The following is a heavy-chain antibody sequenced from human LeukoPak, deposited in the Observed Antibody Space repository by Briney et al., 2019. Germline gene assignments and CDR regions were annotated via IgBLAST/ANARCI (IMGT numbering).Heavy chain of an antibody. D-gene: IGHD2-21*01. V-gene: IGHV4-38-2*02. CDR1: GYSISSGYY. CDR3: ARTLWQEVSD. J-gene: IGHJ4*02. Sequence: SETLSLTCTVSGYSISSGYYWGWIRQPPGKGLEWIGSIYHSGNTYYNPSLKSRVTISVDTSKNQFSLKLNSVTAADTAVYFCARTLWQEVSDWGQGTLVTVSS. CDR2: IYHSGNT.